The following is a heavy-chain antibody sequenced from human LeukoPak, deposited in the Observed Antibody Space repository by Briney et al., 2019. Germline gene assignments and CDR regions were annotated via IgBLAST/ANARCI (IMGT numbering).Heavy chain of an antibody. CDR3: AREMFYYDSSGPLDY. V-gene: IGHV1-2*02. J-gene: IGHJ4*02. CDR1: GYTFTGYY. D-gene: IGHD3-22*01. Sequence: ASVKVSCKASGYTFTGYYMHWVRQAPGQVLEWMGWINPNSGGTNYAQKCQGRVTMTRDTSNSTAYMEMSRMRSDDTAVYYCAREMFYYDSSGPLDYWGQGTLVTVSS. CDR2: INPNSGGT.